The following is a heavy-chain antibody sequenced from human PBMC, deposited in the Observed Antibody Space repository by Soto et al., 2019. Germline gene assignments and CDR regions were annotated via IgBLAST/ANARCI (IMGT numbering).Heavy chain of an antibody. J-gene: IGHJ5*02. CDR3: ARDRYCSSTSCPPGRWFDP. CDR2: IYYSGGT. D-gene: IGHD2-2*01. V-gene: IGHV4-59*01. Sequence: SETLSLTCTVSGGSISSYYWSWIRQPPGKGLEWIGYIYYSGGTNYNPSLKSRVTISVDTSKNQFSLKLSSVTAADTAVYYCARDRYCSSTSCPPGRWFDPWGQGTLVTVSS. CDR1: GGSISSYY.